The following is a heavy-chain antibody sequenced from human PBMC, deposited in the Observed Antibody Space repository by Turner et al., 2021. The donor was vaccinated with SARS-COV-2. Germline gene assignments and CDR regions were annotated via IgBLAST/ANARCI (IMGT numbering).Heavy chain of an antibody. CDR1: GGSISSRSYY. Sequence: QLQLQESGPGLVKPSETLSLTCTVSGGSISSRSYYWGWIRQPPGKGLEWSGSINYRGRNYYNPSLKGRVNIAVEKSKNQFSLKLSSGTAADTAVYYCAGEVVVLTTTHYGMDVWGQGTTVTVSS. D-gene: IGHD1-26*01. J-gene: IGHJ6*02. CDR2: INYRGRN. V-gene: IGHV4-39*01. CDR3: AGEVVVLTTTHYGMDV.